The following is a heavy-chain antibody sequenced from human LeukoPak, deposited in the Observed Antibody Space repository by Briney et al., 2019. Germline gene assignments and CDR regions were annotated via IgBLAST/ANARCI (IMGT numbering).Heavy chain of an antibody. D-gene: IGHD3-22*01. CDR2: IKSKTDGGTT. CDR1: GFTFSNAW. Sequence: PGGSLRLSCAASGFTFSNAWMSWVRQAPGKGLEWVGRIKSKTDGGTTDYAAPVKGRFTISRDDSKNTLYLQMNSLKTDDTAVYSCTTDRRNVNYYDSSGYYYGDYWGQGTLVTVSS. CDR3: TTDRRNVNYYDSSGYYYGDY. J-gene: IGHJ4*02. V-gene: IGHV3-15*01.